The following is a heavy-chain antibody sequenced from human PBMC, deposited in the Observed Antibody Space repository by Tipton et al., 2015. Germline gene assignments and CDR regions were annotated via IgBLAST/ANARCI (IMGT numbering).Heavy chain of an antibody. J-gene: IGHJ4*02. CDR1: GASISSTSYY. CDR3: ACHDYDLLTRDYQTVDY. D-gene: IGHD3-9*01. Sequence: TLSLTCTVSGASISSTSYYWGWIRQPPGKGLEWIGTISHGGNTFYNPSLKSRVTISADTSKNQFSLRLSSVTAADAAVYYCACHDYDLLTRDYQTVDYWGQGTLVTVSS. CDR2: ISHGGNT. V-gene: IGHV4-39*07.